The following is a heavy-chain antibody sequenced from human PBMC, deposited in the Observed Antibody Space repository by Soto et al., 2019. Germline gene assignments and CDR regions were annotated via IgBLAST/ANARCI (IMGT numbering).Heavy chain of an antibody. V-gene: IGHV5-10-1*01. CDR3: ARVPTYYYYGMDV. CDR1: GYDFTSYW. CDR2: IDPSDSYT. Sequence: GESLKISCKGSGYDFTSYWISWVRQMPGKGLEWMGKIDPSDSYTDYSPSFQGHVTISADKSISTAYLQWSSLKASDTAMYYCARVPTYYYYGMDVWSQGTTVTVSS. J-gene: IGHJ6*02.